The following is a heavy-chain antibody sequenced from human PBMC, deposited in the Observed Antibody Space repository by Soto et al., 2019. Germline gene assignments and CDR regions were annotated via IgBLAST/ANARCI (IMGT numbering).Heavy chain of an antibody. CDR3: ARDSYYYDSSGYKGFDY. CDR1: GFTFSSYG. D-gene: IGHD3-22*01. CDR2: IWYDGSNK. J-gene: IGHJ4*02. Sequence: ESGGGVVQPGRSLRLSCAASGFTFSSYGMHWVRQAPGKGLEWVAVIWYDGSNKYYADSVKGRFTISRDNSKNTLYLQMNSLRAEDTAVYYCARDSYYYDSSGYKGFDYWGQGTLVTVSS. V-gene: IGHV3-33*01.